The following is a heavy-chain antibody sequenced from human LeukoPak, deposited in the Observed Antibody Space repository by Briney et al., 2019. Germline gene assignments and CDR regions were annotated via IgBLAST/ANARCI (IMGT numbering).Heavy chain of an antibody. CDR3: AKFEGAYCGGDCYSEPFDY. V-gene: IGHV3-23*01. CDR1: GFTFSSYA. Sequence: GGSLRLSCAASGFTFSSYAMSWVRQAPGKGLEWVSAISGSGGSTYYADSVKGRFTISRDNSKNTLYLQMNSLRAGDTAVYYCAKFEGAYCGGDCYSEPFDYWGQGTLVTVSS. D-gene: IGHD2-21*02. CDR2: ISGSGGST. J-gene: IGHJ4*02.